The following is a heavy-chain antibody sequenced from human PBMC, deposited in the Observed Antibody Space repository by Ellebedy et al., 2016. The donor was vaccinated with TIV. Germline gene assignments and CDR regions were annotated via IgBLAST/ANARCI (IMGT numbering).Heavy chain of an antibody. CDR1: GFTFSTYP. V-gene: IGHV3-23*01. D-gene: IGHD3/OR15-3a*01. CDR2: ISANGGTT. CDR3: ARRSTDFAFDS. Sequence: PGGSLRLSCAASGFTFSTYPMNWVRQAPGKGLEWVSIISANGGTTYYADSVKGRFTISRDNSKNTLFLQMSSLGAEDTAVYFCARRSTDFAFDSWGQGTLVTVSS. J-gene: IGHJ4*02.